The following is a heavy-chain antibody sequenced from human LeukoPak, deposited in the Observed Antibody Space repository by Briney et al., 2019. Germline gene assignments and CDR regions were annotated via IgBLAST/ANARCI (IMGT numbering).Heavy chain of an antibody. D-gene: IGHD4-23*01. Sequence: GASVNVSCKASGSTFTVCYMHWVRLAPAPGIEWMGWMNSYSGGTNYAQKFQGRVTMTRDTAISTAYMELSRLRSDDTAVYYCASGNTHYLDYWGQGTLDTVSS. CDR2: MNSYSGGT. CDR3: ASGNTHYLDY. CDR1: GSTFTVCY. J-gene: IGHJ4*02. V-gene: IGHV1-2*02.